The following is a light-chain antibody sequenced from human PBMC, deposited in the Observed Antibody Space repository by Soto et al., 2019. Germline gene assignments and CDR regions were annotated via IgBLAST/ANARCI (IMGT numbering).Light chain of an antibody. CDR1: QRVSRS. V-gene: IGKV3-11*01. CDR3: QQRTRWRT. Sequence: EIVLTQSPATLSLSPGERANLSCRASQRVSRSLALYQQKPGQAPRLLIYDASNRATGIPARFSGSGSWTDFTLTISSLEPEDFAVYYCQQRTRWRTFGQGTKVDIK. J-gene: IGKJ1*01. CDR2: DAS.